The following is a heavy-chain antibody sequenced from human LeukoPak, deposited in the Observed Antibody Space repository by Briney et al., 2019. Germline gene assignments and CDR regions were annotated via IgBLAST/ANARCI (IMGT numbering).Heavy chain of an antibody. D-gene: IGHD6-19*01. CDR2: ISWNSGYI. CDR3: AKVRGTYSSGYFFDY. Sequence: GGSLRLSCAASGFTFDNYAMHWVRQAPGKGLEWLSIISWNSGYIGYADPVKGRFTISRDNAKKSLDLQMNSLRAEDTAFYYCAKVRGTYSSGYFFDYWGQGTLVTVSS. J-gene: IGHJ4*02. V-gene: IGHV3-9*01. CDR1: GFTFDNYA.